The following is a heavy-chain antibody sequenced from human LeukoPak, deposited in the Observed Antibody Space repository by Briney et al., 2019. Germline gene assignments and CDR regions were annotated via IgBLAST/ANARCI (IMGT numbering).Heavy chain of an antibody. CDR2: IIPILGIA. Sequence: SVKVSCKASGGTFSSYAISWVRQAPGQGLEWMGRIIPILGIANYAQKFQGRVTTTADKSTSTAYMELSSLRSEDTAVYYCARDEEYSYGPGAFDIWGQGTMVTVSS. CDR3: ARDEEYSYGPGAFDI. V-gene: IGHV1-69*04. CDR1: GGTFSSYA. J-gene: IGHJ3*02. D-gene: IGHD5-18*01.